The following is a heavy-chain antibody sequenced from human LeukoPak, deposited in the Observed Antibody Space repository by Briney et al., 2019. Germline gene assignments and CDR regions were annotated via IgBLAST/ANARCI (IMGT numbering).Heavy chain of an antibody. J-gene: IGHJ4*02. Sequence: SETLSLTCTVSGGSINNYYWSWIRQPPGKGLEWIGYIHNRGSTNSNPSLKSRVTISVDTSKNQFSLKLSSVTAADTAVYYCARDSGSNFDYWGQGTLVTVSS. CDR2: IHNRGST. CDR1: GGSINNYY. D-gene: IGHD2-15*01. V-gene: IGHV4-59*12. CDR3: ARDSGSNFDY.